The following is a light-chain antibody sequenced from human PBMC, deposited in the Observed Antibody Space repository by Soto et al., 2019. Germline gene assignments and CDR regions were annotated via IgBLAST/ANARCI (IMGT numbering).Light chain of an antibody. J-gene: IGKJ1*01. CDR2: GAT. CDR1: QSVSIL. Sequence: TPAQPAITSSPGERATLSCRASQSVSILLAWYQQKPGQAPRHLNHGATTRATVIPSRLSRSGSGTELTPTISCLQSEDFVVYYCQQYHNWPRTFGQGTKVDIK. CDR3: QQYHNWPRT. V-gene: IGKV3-15*01.